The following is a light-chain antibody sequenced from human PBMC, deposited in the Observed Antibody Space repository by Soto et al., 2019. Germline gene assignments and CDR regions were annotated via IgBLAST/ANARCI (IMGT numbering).Light chain of an antibody. V-gene: IGLV1-44*01. CDR1: SSNIGTNT. CDR2: SDN. Sequence: QSVLTQPPSASGTPVQRVTISCSGSSSNIGTNTVIWYQQLPGAAPKLLIYSDNQRPSGVPDRFAGSKSGTSASLAISGLQSEDEADYYCSAWDVSLVVFGGGTKLTVL. CDR3: SAWDVSLVV. J-gene: IGLJ2*01.